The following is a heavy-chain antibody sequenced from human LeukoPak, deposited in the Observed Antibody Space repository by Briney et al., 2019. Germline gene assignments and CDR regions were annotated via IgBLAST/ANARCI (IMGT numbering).Heavy chain of an antibody. Sequence: GKSLKISCKGSGYIFTSYWISWVRQMPGKGLEWMGRIDPSDSYTNYSPSFQGHVTISADKSISTAYLQWSSLKASDTAMYYCARRVKGTSDYWGQGTLVTVSS. CDR3: ARRVKGTSDY. J-gene: IGHJ4*02. D-gene: IGHD1-1*01. CDR1: GYIFTSYW. V-gene: IGHV5-10-1*01. CDR2: IDPSDSYT.